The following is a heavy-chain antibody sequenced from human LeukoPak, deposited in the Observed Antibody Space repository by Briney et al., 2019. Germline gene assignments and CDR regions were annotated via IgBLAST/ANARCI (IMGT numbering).Heavy chain of an antibody. CDR3: AKDLLRRASITMVRGVQFDY. J-gene: IGHJ4*02. Sequence: TGGSLRLSCAASGFTFSGYAMSWVRQAPGKGLEWVSTISGSGGSTYYADSVKSRFTISRDNSKNTLYLEMNSLRGEDTAVYYCAKDLLRRASITMVRGVQFDYWGQGTLVTVSS. V-gene: IGHV3-23*01. CDR1: GFTFSGYA. CDR2: ISGSGGST. D-gene: IGHD3-10*01.